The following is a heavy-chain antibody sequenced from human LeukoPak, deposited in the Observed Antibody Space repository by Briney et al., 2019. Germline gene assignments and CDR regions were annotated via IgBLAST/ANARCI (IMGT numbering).Heavy chain of an antibody. D-gene: IGHD3-16*01. Sequence: PGGSLRLSCAASEFTFSNYALHWVRQAPGKGLQWVAVISYDGNTIHYADSVKGRFIIARDTSTNILYLQMNSPRAEDTAVYYCVISGGLQKFDYWGQGTLVTVSS. CDR1: EFTFSNYA. CDR3: VISGGLQKFDY. CDR2: ISYDGNTI. V-gene: IGHV3-30-3*01. J-gene: IGHJ4*02.